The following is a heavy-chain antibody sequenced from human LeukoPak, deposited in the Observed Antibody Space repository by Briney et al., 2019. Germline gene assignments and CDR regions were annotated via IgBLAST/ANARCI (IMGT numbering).Heavy chain of an antibody. D-gene: IGHD4/OR15-4a*01. CDR3: ATAMVRLP. CDR1: GFTLAELS. Sequence: VSVKVSCTVYGFTLAELSIHWVRQAAGKGLEWMGSFDPEDGETMYAQTLQGRGTMTEDTSTDTAYLELTHLKSQDTALNYCATAMVRLPWGQGPLVTVSS. V-gene: IGHV1-24*01. CDR2: FDPEDGET. J-gene: IGHJ5*02.